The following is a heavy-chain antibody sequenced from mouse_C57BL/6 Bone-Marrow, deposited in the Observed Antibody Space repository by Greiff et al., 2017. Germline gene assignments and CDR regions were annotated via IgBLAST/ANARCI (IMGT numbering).Heavy chain of an antibody. CDR2: IDPENGDT. CDR1: GFNIKDDY. CDR3: TSYGSSDEAMDY. J-gene: IGHJ4*01. Sequence: EVQGVESGAELVRPGASVKLSCTASGFNIKDDYMHWVKQRPEQGLEWIGWIDPENGDTEYASKFQGKAPITADTSSNTAYLQLSSLTSEDTAVYYCTSYGSSDEAMDYWGQGTSVTVSS. V-gene: IGHV14-4*01. D-gene: IGHD1-1*01.